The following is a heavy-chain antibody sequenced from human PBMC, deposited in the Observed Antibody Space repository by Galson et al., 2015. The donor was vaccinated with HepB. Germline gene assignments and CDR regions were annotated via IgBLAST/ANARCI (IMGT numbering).Heavy chain of an antibody. CDR1: GYSFTSYW. CDR3: ATYLTGPGWPNVIDYYYGMDV. J-gene: IGHJ6*02. D-gene: IGHD5-24*01. CDR2: IEPSDSYT. Sequence: QSGAEVKKPGESLRISCKGSGYSFTSYWISWVRQMPGKGLEWMGRIEPSDSYTNYSPSFQGHVTISADKSISTAYLQWSSLKASDTAMYYCATYLTGPGWPNVIDYYYGMDVWGQGTTVTVSS. V-gene: IGHV5-10-1*01.